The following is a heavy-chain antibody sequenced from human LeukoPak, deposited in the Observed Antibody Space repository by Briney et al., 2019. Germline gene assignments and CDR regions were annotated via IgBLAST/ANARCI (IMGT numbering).Heavy chain of an antibody. Sequence: GGSLRLSCAASGFTFSSYEMNWVRQAPGKGLEWVSYISRSGSNIYYADSVKGRFTISRDNAENSLYLQMNSLRAEDTAVYYCARPYDSSGYYSFADYWGQGTLVTVSS. CDR1: GFTFSSYE. V-gene: IGHV3-48*03. CDR2: ISRSGSNI. J-gene: IGHJ4*02. D-gene: IGHD3-22*01. CDR3: ARPYDSSGYYSFADY.